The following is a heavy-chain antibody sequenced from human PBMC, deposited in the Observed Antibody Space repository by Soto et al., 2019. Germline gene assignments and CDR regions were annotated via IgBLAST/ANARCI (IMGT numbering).Heavy chain of an antibody. CDR2: IYYSGST. J-gene: IGHJ4*02. Sequence: PSETLSLTCTVSGGSISSYYWSWIRQPPGKGLEWIGYIYYSGSTNYNPSLKSRVTTSVDTSKNQFSLKLSSVTAADTAVYYCARDYYGSGSPPLGYWGQGTLVTVSS. D-gene: IGHD3-10*01. V-gene: IGHV4-59*01. CDR1: GGSISSYY. CDR3: ARDYYGSGSPPLGY.